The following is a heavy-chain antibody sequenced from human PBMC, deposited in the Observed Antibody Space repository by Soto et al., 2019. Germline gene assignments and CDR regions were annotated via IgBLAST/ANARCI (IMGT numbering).Heavy chain of an antibody. CDR3: ARQGSNGAYVYYAMDV. CDR1: GYRFNSYW. J-gene: IGHJ6*02. CDR2: IYPGDSDT. V-gene: IGHV5-51*01. D-gene: IGHD3-16*01. Sequence: GESLKISCKGSGYRFNSYWIGWVRQMPGKGLEWIGTIYPGDSDTTYSPSFQGQVTMSADKSISTAYLEWNSLKASDTATYYCARQGSNGAYVYYAMDVWGQGTTVTVSS.